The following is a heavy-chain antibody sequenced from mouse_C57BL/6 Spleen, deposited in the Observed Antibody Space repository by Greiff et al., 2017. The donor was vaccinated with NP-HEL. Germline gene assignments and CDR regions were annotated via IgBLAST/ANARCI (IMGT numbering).Heavy chain of an antibody. V-gene: IGHV1-52*01. Sequence: QVQLQQPGAELVRPGSSVKLSCKASGYTFTSYWMHWVKQRPIQGLEWIGNIDPSDSETHYNQKFKDKATLTVDKSSSTASMQLSSLTSEDSAVDYCVRWRIRGLRRAFAYWGQGTLVTVSA. CDR2: IDPSDSET. D-gene: IGHD2-4*01. CDR1: GYTFTSYW. J-gene: IGHJ3*01. CDR3: VRWRIRGLRRAFAY.